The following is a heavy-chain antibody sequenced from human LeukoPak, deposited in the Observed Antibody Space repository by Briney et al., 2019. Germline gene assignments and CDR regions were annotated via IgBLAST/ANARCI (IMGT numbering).Heavy chain of an antibody. V-gene: IGHV4-59*08. Sequence: SETLSLTCTVSGGSISSYYWSWIRQPPGKGLEWIGYIYYSGSTNYNPSLKSRVTISVDTSKNQFSLNLSSVTASDTAVYYCARVSTRSAFEFWGQGTMVSVSS. CDR1: GGSISSYY. CDR2: IYYSGST. CDR3: ARVSTRSAFEF. D-gene: IGHD2-2*01. J-gene: IGHJ3*01.